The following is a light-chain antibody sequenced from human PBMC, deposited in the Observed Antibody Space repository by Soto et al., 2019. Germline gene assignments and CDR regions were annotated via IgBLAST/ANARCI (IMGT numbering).Light chain of an antibody. Sequence: QSALTQPASVSGSPGQSITISCTGTRSDVGGYNYVSWYQQHPDKAPKLIIYDVNYRPSGVSNRFSGSKSGNTASLTISGLQAEDEGDYHCTSYSSINSVVFGGGTKVTV. CDR3: TSYSSINSVV. CDR2: DVN. J-gene: IGLJ2*01. CDR1: RSDVGGYNY. V-gene: IGLV2-14*03.